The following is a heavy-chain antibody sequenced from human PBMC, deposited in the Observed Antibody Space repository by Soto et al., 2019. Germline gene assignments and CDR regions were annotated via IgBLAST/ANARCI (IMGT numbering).Heavy chain of an antibody. CDR3: TRAFSLSSNFDY. D-gene: IGHD1-26*01. CDR2: IRSKAYGGTT. Sequence: LRLSCTGSGFPFDDFAINWVRQAPGKGLEWVGFIRSKAYGGTTEYAASVKGRFTISRDDSKSIAYPQMNSLKTEDTAVYYCTRAFSLSSNFDYWGQGTLVTVSS. V-gene: IGHV3-49*04. CDR1: GFPFDDFA. J-gene: IGHJ4*02.